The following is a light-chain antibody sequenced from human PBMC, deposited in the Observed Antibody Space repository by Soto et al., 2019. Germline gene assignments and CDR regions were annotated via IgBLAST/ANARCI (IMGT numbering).Light chain of an antibody. Sequence: QSALTQPASVSGSPGQSITISCTGTSSDVGSYNLVSWYQQHPGKAPKLMIYVGSKRPSGVSNRFSGSKSGNTASLTISGLQAEDEADYYCCSYAGSSTPVVFGGGTQLTVL. CDR3: CSYAGSSTPVV. CDR2: VGS. CDR1: SSDVGSYNL. J-gene: IGLJ2*01. V-gene: IGLV2-23*01.